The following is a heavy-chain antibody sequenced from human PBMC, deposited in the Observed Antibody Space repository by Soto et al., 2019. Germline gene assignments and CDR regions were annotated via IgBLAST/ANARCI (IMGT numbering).Heavy chain of an antibody. CDR1: GYTFTGYY. Sequence: ASVKVSCKASGYTFTGYYMHWVRQAPGQGLEWMGWINPNSGGTNYAQKFQGWVTMTRDTSISTAYMELSRLRSDDTAVYYCARATLAVAADSNVYDIWGHGTMVT. CDR3: ARATLAVAADSNVYDI. V-gene: IGHV1-2*04. D-gene: IGHD6-19*01. CDR2: INPNSGGT. J-gene: IGHJ3*02.